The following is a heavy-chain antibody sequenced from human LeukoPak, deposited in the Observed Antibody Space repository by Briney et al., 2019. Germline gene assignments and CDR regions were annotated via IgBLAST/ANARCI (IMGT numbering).Heavy chain of an antibody. CDR1: GGSISSYY. CDR3: ARGYDSGDGMDV. V-gene: IGHV4-59*01. Sequence: PSETLSLTCTVSGGSISSYYWSWLRQPPGKGLEWIGYIYYSGSTNYNPSLKSRVTISVDTSKNQFSLKLSSVTAADTAVYYCARGYDSGDGMDVWGKGTTVTVSS. D-gene: IGHD5-12*01. J-gene: IGHJ6*04. CDR2: IYYSGST.